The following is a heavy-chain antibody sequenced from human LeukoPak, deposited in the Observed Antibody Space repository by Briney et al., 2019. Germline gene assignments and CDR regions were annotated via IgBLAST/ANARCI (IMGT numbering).Heavy chain of an antibody. J-gene: IGHJ4*02. D-gene: IGHD3-9*01. CDR2: INWNGGST. CDR1: GLTLDDYG. Sequence: GGSLSLSCAASGLTLDDYGMSWVRQAPGKGLEWVSGINWNGGSTGYADSVKGRFTISRDNAKNSLYLQMNSLRTEDTALYYCARGHLYYDILTGFSDWGQGTLVTVSS. CDR3: ARGHLYYDILTGFSD. V-gene: IGHV3-20*04.